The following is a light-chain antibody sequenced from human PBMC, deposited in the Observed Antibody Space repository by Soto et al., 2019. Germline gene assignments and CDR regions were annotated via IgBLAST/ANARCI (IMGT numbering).Light chain of an antibody. J-gene: IGKJ1*01. CDR3: QNYNGAPWT. CDR2: AAS. CDR1: QGISNY. Sequence: DIQMTQSPSSLSASVGDRVTITCRASQGISNYLVWYQQKPGKVPKLLIYAASTLQSGVPSRFSGSGSGTDFTLAISRRQPEDVATYYCQNYNGAPWTCGQGTKVEIK. V-gene: IGKV1-27*01.